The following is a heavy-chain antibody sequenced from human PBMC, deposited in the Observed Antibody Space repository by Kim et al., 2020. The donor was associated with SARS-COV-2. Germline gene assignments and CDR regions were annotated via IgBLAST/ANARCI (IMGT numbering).Heavy chain of an antibody. CDR2: ISGSGVST. CDR1: GFTFSSYA. V-gene: IGHV3-23*01. D-gene: IGHD3-10*01. Sequence: GGSLRLSCAASGFTFSSYAMSWVRQAPGKGLEWVSAISGSGVSTYYADSVKGRFTISRDNSKNTLYLQMNSLRAEDTAVYYCAPEGGMVRGKNFDYWGQGTLVTVSS. CDR3: APEGGMVRGKNFDY. J-gene: IGHJ4*02.